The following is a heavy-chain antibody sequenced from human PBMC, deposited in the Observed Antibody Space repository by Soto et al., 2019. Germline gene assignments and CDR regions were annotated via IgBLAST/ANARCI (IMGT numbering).Heavy chain of an antibody. J-gene: IGHJ6*02. V-gene: IGHV4-34*01. CDR3: ARGSGRTYYXGSGSYQTRYYYYGMDV. D-gene: IGHD3-10*01. CDR2: INHSGST. CDR1: GGSFSCYY. Sequence: PSETLSLTCAVYGGSFSCYYWSWVRQPPGKGLEWVGEINHSGSTNYNPSLKSRVTISVDTSKNQFSLKLSSVTAADTAVYYCARGSGRTYYXGSGSYQTRYYYYGMDVWGQGTTVTVSS.